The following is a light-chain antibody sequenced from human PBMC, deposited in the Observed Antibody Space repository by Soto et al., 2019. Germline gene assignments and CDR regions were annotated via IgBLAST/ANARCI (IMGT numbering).Light chain of an antibody. CDR1: SSDVGGYNY. J-gene: IGLJ1*01. Sequence: QFALTQPASVSGSPGQSITISCTGTSSDVGGYNYVSWYQHHPGKAPKLMIYEVSNRPSGVSNRFSGSKSGNTASLTISGLQAEDEADYYCCSYTSSSTYVFGTGTKLTVL. V-gene: IGLV2-14*01. CDR2: EVS. CDR3: CSYTSSSTYV.